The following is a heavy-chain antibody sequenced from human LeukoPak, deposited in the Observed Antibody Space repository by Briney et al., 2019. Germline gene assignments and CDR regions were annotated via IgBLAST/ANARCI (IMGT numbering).Heavy chain of an antibody. V-gene: IGHV1-18*01. J-gene: IGHJ4*02. D-gene: IGHD3-10*01. Sequence: GASVKVSCKASGFAFTNYGFSWVRQAPGQGLEWIGWIIAYNGNTNYAQSLQDRVTMTTDTATSTAYMELRSLRSDDTAVYYCARAVASYYYGSGISRIDYWAQGTLVTVSS. CDR1: GFAFTNYG. CDR3: ARAVASYYYGSGISRIDY. CDR2: IIAYNGNT.